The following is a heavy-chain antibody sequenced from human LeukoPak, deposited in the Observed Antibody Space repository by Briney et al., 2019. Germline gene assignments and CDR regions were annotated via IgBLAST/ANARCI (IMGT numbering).Heavy chain of an antibody. CDR3: AHTLGYCSSTSCYTQRWYFDY. V-gene: IGHV1-69*13. J-gene: IGHJ4*02. CDR2: IIPIFGTA. D-gene: IGHD2-2*02. CDR1: GGTFSSYA. Sequence: SVKVSCKASGGTFSSYAISWVRQAPGQGLEWMGGIIPIFGTANYAQKFQGRVTITADESTSTAYMELSGLRSEDTAVYYCAHTLGYCSSTSCYTQRWYFDYWGQGTLVTVSS.